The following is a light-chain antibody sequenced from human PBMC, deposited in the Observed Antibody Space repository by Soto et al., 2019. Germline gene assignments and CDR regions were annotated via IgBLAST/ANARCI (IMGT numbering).Light chain of an antibody. J-gene: IGLJ2*01. CDR3: SSYTTSNTLVI. CDR1: SSDVGGYNY. CDR2: EVS. Sequence: QSVLTQPASVSGSPGQSITISCTGTSSDVGGYNYVSWYQQHPGKAPKLMISEVSNRPSGVSNRFSGSKSGNTASLTISGLQAEDEADYYCSSYTTSNTLVIFGGGTKLTVL. V-gene: IGLV2-14*01.